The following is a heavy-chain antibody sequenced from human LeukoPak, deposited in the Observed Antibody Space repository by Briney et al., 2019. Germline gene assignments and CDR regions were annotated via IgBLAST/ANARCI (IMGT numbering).Heavy chain of an antibody. V-gene: IGHV4-34*01. D-gene: IGHD3-22*01. J-gene: IGHJ4*02. CDR1: GGSFSGYY. CDR3: ARDSSFGSDY. Sequence: KTSETLSLTFAVYGGSFSGYYWSWIRQPPGKGLEWIGEINHSGSTNYNPSLKSRVTISVDTSKNQFSLKLSSVTAADTAVYYCARDSSFGSDYWGQGTLVTVSS. CDR2: INHSGST.